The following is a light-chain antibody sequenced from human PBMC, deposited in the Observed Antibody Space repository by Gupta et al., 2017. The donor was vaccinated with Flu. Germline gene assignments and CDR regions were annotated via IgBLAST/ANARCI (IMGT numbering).Light chain of an antibody. J-gene: IGLJ3*02. CDR2: DNR. V-gene: IGLV3-21*02. CDR3: QVWYSSIGDQV. Sequence: SYVLTQPPSVSVARGQTATITCGGDNIGSKSAHWYQQKPGQAPVLVVYDNRDRPSRIPERFSGSNSGNTATLSISRVEAGDEADDYCQVWYSSIGDQVFGGGTTLTVL. CDR1: NIGSKS.